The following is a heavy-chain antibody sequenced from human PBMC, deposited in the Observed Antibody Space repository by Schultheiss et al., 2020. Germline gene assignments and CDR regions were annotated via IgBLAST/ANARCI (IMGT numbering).Heavy chain of an antibody. V-gene: IGHV5-51*01. CDR3: ARRSSGSWRLFDY. CDR1: GYSFTSYW. CDR2: IYPGDSDT. D-gene: IGHD6-13*01. Sequence: GGSLRLSCKGSGYSFTSYWIGWVRQMPGKGLEWMGIIYPGDSDTRYSPSFQGQVTISADKSISTAYLQWSSLKASDTAMYYCARRSSGSWRLFDYWGQGTLVNVYS. J-gene: IGHJ4*02.